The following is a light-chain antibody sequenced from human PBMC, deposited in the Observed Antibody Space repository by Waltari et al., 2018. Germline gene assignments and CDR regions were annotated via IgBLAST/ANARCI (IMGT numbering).Light chain of an antibody. J-gene: IGLJ2*01. CDR3: SSYTGSSTVL. CDR2: DVS. V-gene: IGLV2-14*03. Sequence: QSALTQPASVSGSPGQSITISCTGTSNDIGGYNYVSWYQQHPGKAPKLMIYDVSKRPSGVSTRFSGSKSGNTASLTISWLQTEDEAYYYCSSYTGSSTVLFGGGTKMTVL. CDR1: SNDIGGYNY.